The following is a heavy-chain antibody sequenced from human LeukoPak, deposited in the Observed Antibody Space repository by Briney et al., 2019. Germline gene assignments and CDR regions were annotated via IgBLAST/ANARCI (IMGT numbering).Heavy chain of an antibody. V-gene: IGHV3-23*01. J-gene: IGHJ3*02. CDR3: ATSFGVVFGPNAFDI. CDR1: GFTFSRHA. CDR2: ISGSGGST. Sequence: GGSLRLSCAASGFTFSRHAMSWVRQAPGKGLEWVSVISGSGGSTYYADSVKGRFTISRDNSKNTLYLQMNSLRAEDTAVYYCATSFGVVFGPNAFDIWGQGTMVTVSS. D-gene: IGHD3-3*01.